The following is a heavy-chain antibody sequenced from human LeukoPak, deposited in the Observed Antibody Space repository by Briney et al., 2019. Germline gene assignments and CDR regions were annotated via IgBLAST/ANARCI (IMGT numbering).Heavy chain of an antibody. D-gene: IGHD2-15*01. Sequence: SETLSLTCAVYGGSFSGYYWSWIRQPPGKGLEWIGEINHSGSTNYNPSLKSRVTISVDTSKNQFSLKLSSVTAADTAVYYCARGVVVVAASCHFGYWGQGTLVTVSS. CDR3: ARGVVVVAASCHFGY. CDR2: INHSGST. CDR1: GGSFSGYY. J-gene: IGHJ4*02. V-gene: IGHV4-34*01.